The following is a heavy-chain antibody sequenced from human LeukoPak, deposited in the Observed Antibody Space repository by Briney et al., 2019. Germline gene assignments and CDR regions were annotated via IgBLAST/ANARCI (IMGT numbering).Heavy chain of an antibody. CDR2: ISSSSSYI. Sequence: GGSLRLSCAASGCTFSSYCMNWVRQAPGKGLEWVSSISSSSSYIYYAALVKGRFNISRDNAKNSLYLQMNRLRAEDTAVYYCARAGSYDILTGYSYFDYWGPGTLVTVSS. D-gene: IGHD3-9*01. J-gene: IGHJ4*02. V-gene: IGHV3-21*01. CDR1: GCTFSSYC. CDR3: ARAGSYDILTGYSYFDY.